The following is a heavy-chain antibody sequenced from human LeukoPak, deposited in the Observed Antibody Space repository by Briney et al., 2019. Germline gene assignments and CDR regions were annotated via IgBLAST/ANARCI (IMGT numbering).Heavy chain of an antibody. CDR1: GYSISSGYY. Sequence: SETLSLTCAVSGYSISSGYYWGWIRQPPGKELQWIGSIFQRGYSYYNPSLKSRVTISVDTSKNQFSLKLSSVTAADSAVYYCVGDKEATGNGRPNWFDPWGQGTLVTVSS. CDR3: VGDKEATGNGRPNWFDP. D-gene: IGHD6-13*01. J-gene: IGHJ5*02. CDR2: IFQRGYS. V-gene: IGHV4-38-2*01.